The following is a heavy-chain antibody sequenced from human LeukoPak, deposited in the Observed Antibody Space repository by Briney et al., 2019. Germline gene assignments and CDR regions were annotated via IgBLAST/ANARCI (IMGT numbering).Heavy chain of an antibody. V-gene: IGHV3-30-3*01. Sequence: PGRSLRLSCAASGFSFNMYAMHWVRKAPGKGLEWVALISYGVSSKYYADSVKGRFTVSRDNSKNTLYLQMNSLRAEDTAVYYCARDEYRYGYNYYFAMDVWGQGTTVTVSS. CDR2: ISYGVSSK. CDR3: ARDEYRYGYNYYFAMDV. J-gene: IGHJ6*02. CDR1: GFSFNMYA. D-gene: IGHD5-18*01.